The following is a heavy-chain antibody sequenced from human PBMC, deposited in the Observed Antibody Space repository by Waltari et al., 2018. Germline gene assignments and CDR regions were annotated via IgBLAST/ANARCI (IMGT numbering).Heavy chain of an antibody. Sequence: WGGGAVQHQKKGGEWKGQVQNGGRTNYKPSFASRVTVSIDTSNNQFSRKLTSATAADTAMYYCARDRGRGIYLDTWGPGMQVTVSP. D-gene: IGHD2-15*01. CDR1: W. V-gene: IGHV4-28*03. CDR3: ARDRGRGIYLDT. CDR2: VQNGGRT. J-gene: IGHJ5*02.